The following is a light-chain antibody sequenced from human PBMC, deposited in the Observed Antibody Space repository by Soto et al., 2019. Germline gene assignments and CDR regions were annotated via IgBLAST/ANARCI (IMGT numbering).Light chain of an antibody. CDR1: RNVSIW. CDR2: KAS. V-gene: IGKV1-5*03. J-gene: IGKJ1*01. Sequence: EIPLTQSPSSLAASVGDRLTLTCRASRNVSIWLAWYQQKPGRAPKVLIYKASSLQTGIPERFSGGGSGTEFTLTISSLQPDDFATYYCHQYNSYSSFGQGTNVDIK. CDR3: HQYNSYSS.